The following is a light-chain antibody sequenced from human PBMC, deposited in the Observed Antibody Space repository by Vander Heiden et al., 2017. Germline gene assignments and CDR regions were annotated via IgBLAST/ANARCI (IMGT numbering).Light chain of an antibody. Sequence: EIVMTQPPATLSVSSGERATLSCRASQSVTSNLAWYQQKPGQPPRLLIYGASTRATGIPARFSGSGSGTEFTLTIGSLQSEDSAVYYCQQYKNWPPRTFGQGTKVEIK. CDR1: QSVTSN. J-gene: IGKJ1*01. V-gene: IGKV3-15*01. CDR3: QQYKNWPPRT. CDR2: GAS.